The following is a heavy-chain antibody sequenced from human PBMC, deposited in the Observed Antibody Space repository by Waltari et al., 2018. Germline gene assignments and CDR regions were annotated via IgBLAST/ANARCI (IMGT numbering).Heavy chain of an antibody. Sequence: EVQLVESGGGLVKPGGSLRLSCSASGFNSRGFTISWVRQDPGKGLEWVSSISSTGNYKFYTASLKGRCTISKDNAENSVFLQLNSLSAEDSGVYFCTREGLVVAGAIDTWGQGTLVTVS. J-gene: IGHJ5*02. CDR3: TREGLVVAGAIDT. CDR2: ISSTGNYK. V-gene: IGHV3-21*06. CDR1: GFNSRGFT. D-gene: IGHD6-19*01.